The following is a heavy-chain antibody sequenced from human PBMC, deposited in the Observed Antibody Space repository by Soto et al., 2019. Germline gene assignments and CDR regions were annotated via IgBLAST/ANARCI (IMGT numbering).Heavy chain of an antibody. V-gene: IGHV4-34*01. D-gene: IGHD3-22*01. Sequence: SETLSLTCAVYGGSFSGYYWSWIRQPPGKGLEWIGEINHSGSTNYNPSLKSRVTISVDTSKNQFSLKLSSVTAADTAVYYCARGRITMIVVASGYFDYWGQGTLVTVSS. J-gene: IGHJ4*02. CDR1: GGSFSGYY. CDR3: ARGRITMIVVASGYFDY. CDR2: INHSGST.